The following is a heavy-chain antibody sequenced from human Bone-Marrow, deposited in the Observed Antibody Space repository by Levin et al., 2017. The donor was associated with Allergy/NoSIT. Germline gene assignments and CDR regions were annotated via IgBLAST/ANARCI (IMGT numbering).Heavy chain of an antibody. Sequence: GESLKISCAASGFTFSNAWMSWVRQAPGKGLGWVCRIKSKTDGGTTDYAAPVKGRFTIARDDSKNTLYLQMNSLKTEDTAVYYCTTLITGTTDWGQGTLVTVSS. CDR2: IKSKTDGGTT. V-gene: IGHV3-15*01. J-gene: IGHJ4*02. CDR3: TTLITGTTD. CDR1: GFTFSNAW. D-gene: IGHD1-20*01.